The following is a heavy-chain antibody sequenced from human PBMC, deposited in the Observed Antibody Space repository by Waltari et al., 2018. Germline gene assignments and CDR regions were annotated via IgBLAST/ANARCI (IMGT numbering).Heavy chain of an antibody. CDR2: ISGSGGST. CDR3: AKGVVVVAARGFDY. J-gene: IGHJ4*02. CDR1: GFTFSSYA. Sequence: EVQLLESGGGLVQPGGSLRLSCAASGFTFSSYAMTWVRQAPGKGLGWVSAISGSGGSTYYADSVKGRFTISRDNAKNTLYLQMNSLRAEDTAVYYCAKGVVVVAARGFDYWGQGTLVTVSS. D-gene: IGHD2-15*01. V-gene: IGHV3-23*01.